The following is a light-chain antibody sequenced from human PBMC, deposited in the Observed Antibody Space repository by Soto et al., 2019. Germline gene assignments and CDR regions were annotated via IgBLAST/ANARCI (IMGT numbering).Light chain of an antibody. Sequence: EIVLTQSPGSLSLSLGERATLSCRASQSVDSAFFAWYQQKPGQPPLLIMYGASRRATGIPDRFSGSGSGTDFTLTISRLEPEDVAVYYCQQYASSLTFGQGTKVEI. J-gene: IGKJ1*01. CDR2: GAS. CDR3: QQYASSLT. V-gene: IGKV3-20*01. CDR1: QSVDSAF.